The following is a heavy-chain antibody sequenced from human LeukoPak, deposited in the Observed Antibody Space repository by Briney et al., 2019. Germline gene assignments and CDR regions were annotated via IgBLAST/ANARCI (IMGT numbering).Heavy chain of an antibody. D-gene: IGHD1-7*01. CDR1: GFTFSHYS. CDR3: ARDVGHRSSYPDNWNYVPFDS. J-gene: IGHJ4*02. V-gene: IGHV3-21*01. Sequence: GGSLRLSCVASGFTFSHYSMNWVRQAPGKGLEWVSSIRFTGSYIYYADSVKGRFAISRDNAKNSLYLQMNSLRPEDTAMYYCARDVGHRSSYPDNWNYVPFDSWGQGTLVTVSS. CDR2: IRFTGSYI.